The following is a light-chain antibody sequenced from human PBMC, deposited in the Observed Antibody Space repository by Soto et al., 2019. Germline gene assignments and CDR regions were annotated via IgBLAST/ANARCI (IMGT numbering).Light chain of an antibody. J-gene: IGKJ4*01. Sequence: IVLTQSPRTLSLSPGEAATLSCRASQSIGSAYLAWYQQKPGQAPRLLIYGTSNRATGIPDRFSGSGFGTDFTLTISRLEPEDVAVYYCQQYTSSVLTFGGGTKVDIK. CDR1: QSIGSAY. CDR3: QQYTSSVLT. CDR2: GTS. V-gene: IGKV3-20*01.